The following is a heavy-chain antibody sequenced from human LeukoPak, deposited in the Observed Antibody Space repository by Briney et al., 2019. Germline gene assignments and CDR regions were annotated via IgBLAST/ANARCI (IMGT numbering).Heavy chain of an antibody. J-gene: IGHJ4*02. CDR1: GITLSNYG. CDR2: ISDSGGST. CDR3: AKRGVVIRVILVGFNKEAYYFDS. Sequence: GGSLRLSCAVSGITLSNYGMSWVRQAPGKGLEWVAGISDSGGSTNCADSVKGRFTISRDNPKNTLYLQMNSLRAEDTAVYFCAKRGVVIRVILVGFNKEAYYFDSWGQGALVTVSS. V-gene: IGHV3-23*01. D-gene: IGHD3-22*01.